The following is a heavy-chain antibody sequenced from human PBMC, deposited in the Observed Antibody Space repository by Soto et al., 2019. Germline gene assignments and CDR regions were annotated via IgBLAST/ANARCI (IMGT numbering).Heavy chain of an antibody. J-gene: IGHJ3*02. D-gene: IGHD4-17*01. V-gene: IGHV3-53*01. CDR1: GFTVSSNY. CDR2: IYSGGST. Sequence: PGGSLRLSCAASGFTVSSNYMSWVRQAPGKGLEWVSVIYSGGSTYYADSVKGRFTISRDNSKNTLYLQMNSLRAEDTAVYYCAKDPNGDYVGAFDIWGRGTMVTVSS. CDR3: AKDPNGDYVGAFDI.